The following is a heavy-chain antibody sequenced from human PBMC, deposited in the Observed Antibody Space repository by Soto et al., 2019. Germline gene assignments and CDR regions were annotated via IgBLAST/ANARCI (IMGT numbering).Heavy chain of an antibody. CDR1: GGTFSSYA. V-gene: IGHV1-69*13. D-gene: IGHD3-22*01. Sequence: SVKVSCKASGGTFSSYAISWVRQAPGQGLEWMGGIIPIFGTANYAQKFQGRVTITADESTSTAYMELSSLRSEDTAVYYCARDYYDSSGYYYDDAFDIWGQGTMATVSS. CDR2: IIPIFGTA. CDR3: ARDYYDSSGYYYDDAFDI. J-gene: IGHJ3*02.